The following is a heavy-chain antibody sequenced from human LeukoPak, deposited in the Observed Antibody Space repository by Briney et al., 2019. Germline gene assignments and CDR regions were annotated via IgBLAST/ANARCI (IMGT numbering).Heavy chain of an antibody. V-gene: IGHV4-59*01. Sequence: PSETLSLTCTVSGGSISGYYWSWIRQPPGKGLEWIGYNYYSGRTNYNPSLKSRVTLSVDTSKNQFSLNLSSVTAADTAVYYCARGSGFYWGQGTLVTVSS. J-gene: IGHJ4*02. CDR3: ARGSGFY. D-gene: IGHD3-16*01. CDR1: GGSISGYY. CDR2: NYYSGRT.